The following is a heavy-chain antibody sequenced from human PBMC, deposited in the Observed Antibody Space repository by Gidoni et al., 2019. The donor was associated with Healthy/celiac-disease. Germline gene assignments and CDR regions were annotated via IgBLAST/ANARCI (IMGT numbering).Heavy chain of an antibody. Sequence: QVQLQQWGAGLLKPSETLSLTCAVAGGPLSGYYWSWFRQPPGKGLEWIGEITHSGSTNYHPSLKCRVTVSVDTSKNQFSLKLSSVTASDTAVYYCARGIEQLGGGPNWFDPWGQGTLVTVSS. V-gene: IGHV4-34*01. D-gene: IGHD6-6*01. CDR1: GGPLSGYY. J-gene: IGHJ5*02. CDR2: ITHSGST. CDR3: ARGIEQLGGGPNWFDP.